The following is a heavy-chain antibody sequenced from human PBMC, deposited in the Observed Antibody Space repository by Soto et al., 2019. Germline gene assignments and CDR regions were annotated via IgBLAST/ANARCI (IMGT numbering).Heavy chain of an antibody. Sequence: SGPTLVNPTQTLTLTCTFSGFSLSTSGVGVGWIRQPPGKALEWLALIYWDDDKRYSPSLKSRLTITKDTSKNQVVLTMTNMDPVDTATYYCIQSRFGGDCLQSYASYYYYGMDVWGQGTTGTVSS. V-gene: IGHV2-5*02. CDR3: IQSRFGGDCLQSYASYYYYGMDV. CDR2: IYWDDDK. J-gene: IGHJ6*02. D-gene: IGHD2-21*02. CDR1: GFSLSTSGVG.